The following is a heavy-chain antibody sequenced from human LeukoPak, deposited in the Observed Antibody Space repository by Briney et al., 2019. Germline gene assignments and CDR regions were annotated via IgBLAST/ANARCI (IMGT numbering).Heavy chain of an antibody. V-gene: IGHV4-59*12. CDR2: INYSGST. CDR1: GGSISSYY. Sequence: SETLSLTCIVSGGSISSYYWSWIRQSPGKGLEWIGHINYSGSTTYNPSLNSRVTISIDTSKNQFSLKLSSVTAADTAVYYCARDKYYYDSSGYGFDIWGQGTMVTVSS. D-gene: IGHD3-22*01. J-gene: IGHJ3*02. CDR3: ARDKYYYDSSGYGFDI.